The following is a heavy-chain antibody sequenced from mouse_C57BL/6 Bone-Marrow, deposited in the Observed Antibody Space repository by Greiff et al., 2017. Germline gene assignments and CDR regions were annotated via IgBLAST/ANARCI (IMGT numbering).Heavy chain of an antibody. V-gene: IGHV1-7*01. D-gene: IGHD2-3*01. CDR2: INPSSGYT. J-gene: IGHJ3*01. CDR1: GYTFTSYW. Sequence: VQLQQSGAELAKPGASVKLSCKASGYTFTSYWMHWVKQRPGQGLEWIGYINPSSGYTKYNQKFKDKATLTADKSSSTAYMQLSSQTYEDSAVYYCASGYYPPWFAYWGQGTLVTVSA. CDR3: ASGYYPPWFAY.